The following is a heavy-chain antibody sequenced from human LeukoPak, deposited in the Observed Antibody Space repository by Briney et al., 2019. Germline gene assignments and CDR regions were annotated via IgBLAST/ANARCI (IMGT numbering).Heavy chain of an antibody. Sequence: PGGSLRLSCAASGFTVSSNYMSWVRQAPGKGLEWVSVIYSGGSTYYADSVKGRFTISRDNSKNTLYLQMNSLRAEDTAVYYCARGYSSGWYPPLDALDIWGQGTMVTVSS. CDR1: GFTVSSNY. D-gene: IGHD6-19*01. CDR3: ARGYSSGWYPPLDALDI. J-gene: IGHJ3*02. V-gene: IGHV3-66*02. CDR2: IYSGGST.